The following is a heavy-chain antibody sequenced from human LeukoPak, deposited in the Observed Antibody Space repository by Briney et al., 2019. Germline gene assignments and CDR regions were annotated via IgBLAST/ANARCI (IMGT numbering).Heavy chain of an antibody. V-gene: IGHV4-4*02. Sequence: PSETLSLTCAVSGGSISSSNWWSWVRQPPGKGLEWIGEIYHSGSTNYNPSLKSRVTISVDKSKNQFSLKLSSVTAADTAVYYCARGRYDFWSGYSFNYFDYWGQGTLVTVSS. J-gene: IGHJ4*02. D-gene: IGHD3-3*01. CDR3: ARGRYDFWSGYSFNYFDY. CDR1: GGSISSSNW. CDR2: IYHSGST.